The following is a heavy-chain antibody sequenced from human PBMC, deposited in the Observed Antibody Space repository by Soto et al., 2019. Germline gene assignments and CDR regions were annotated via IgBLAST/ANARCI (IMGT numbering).Heavy chain of an antibody. D-gene: IGHD6-19*01. Sequence: PSQPLSLTCAISGDSVSSNSVAWNWIRQSPSRGLEWLGRTYYRSKWYNAYSVSVKSRITINPDTSKNQFSLQLKSVTPEDTADSYCVRDTGSGSGWYGIWGQGTQVTAPQ. CDR1: GDSVSSNSVA. CDR2: TYYRSKWYN. V-gene: IGHV6-1*01. J-gene: IGHJ4*02. CDR3: VRDTGSGSGWYGI.